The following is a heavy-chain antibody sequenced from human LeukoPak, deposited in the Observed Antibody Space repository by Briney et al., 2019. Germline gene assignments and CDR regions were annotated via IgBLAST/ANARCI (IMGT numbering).Heavy chain of an antibody. CDR2: ISGSAHKI. V-gene: IGHV3-23*01. CDR3: AGRVTGYSSGYVY. CDR1: GFTFSNYA. D-gene: IGHD5-18*01. J-gene: IGHJ4*02. Sequence: GWSLRLSCVASGFTFSNYAMSWVRQAPEKGLDWVSVISGSAHKIRYADSVKGRFTISRDNSENTVYLQMNNLRAEDTALYYCAGRVTGYSSGYVYWGQGTLVTVSS.